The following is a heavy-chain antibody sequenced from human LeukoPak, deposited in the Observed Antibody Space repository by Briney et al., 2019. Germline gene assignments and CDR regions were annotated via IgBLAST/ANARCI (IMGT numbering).Heavy chain of an antibody. CDR3: ARAAADRFDY. J-gene: IGHJ4*02. CDR1: GASISGSGYY. D-gene: IGHD6-13*01. V-gene: IGHV4-61*08. Sequence: SSETLSLTCTVSGASISGSGYYWGWIRQPPGKGLEWIGYIYYSGSTNYNPSLKSRVTISVDTSKNQFSLKLSSVTAADTAVYYCARAAADRFDYWGQGTLVTVSS. CDR2: IYYSGST.